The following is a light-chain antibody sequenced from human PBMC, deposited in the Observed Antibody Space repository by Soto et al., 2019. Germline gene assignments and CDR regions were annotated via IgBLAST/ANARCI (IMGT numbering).Light chain of an antibody. CDR1: SSDVGGYNY. V-gene: IGLV2-11*01. CDR2: DVS. CDR3: CSYAGSYTRWV. J-gene: IGLJ3*02. Sequence: QSVLTQPRSVSGSPGQSVTISCTGTSSDVGGYNYVSWYQQHPGKAPKLMIYDVSKRPSGVPDRFSGSKSGNTASLTISGLQAEDEADYYCCSYAGSYTRWVFGRGTQLTVL.